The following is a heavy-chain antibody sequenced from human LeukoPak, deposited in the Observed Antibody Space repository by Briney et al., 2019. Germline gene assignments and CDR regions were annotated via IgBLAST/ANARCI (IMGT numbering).Heavy chain of an antibody. D-gene: IGHD3-22*01. CDR2: ISGSGGAT. V-gene: IGHV3-23*01. Sequence: GGSLRLSCAASGFSLFAMHWVRQAPGKGLEWVSAISGSGGATYHADADSVKGRFTISRDNSKSALYLEINNLRAEDTAVYYCAKDGYNYDSSGHFDYWGQGTLVTVSS. J-gene: IGHJ4*02. CDR3: AKDGYNYDSSGHFDY. CDR1: GFSLFA.